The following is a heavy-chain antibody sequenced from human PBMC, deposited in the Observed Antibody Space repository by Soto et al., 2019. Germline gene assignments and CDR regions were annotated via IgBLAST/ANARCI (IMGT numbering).Heavy chain of an antibody. CDR3: AKIAGSRCYLPCDY. J-gene: IGHJ4*02. CDR2: ISGSGVST. CDR1: GFTFSSYA. Sequence: EVQLLESGGGLVQPGGSLRLSCAASGFTFSSYAMSWVHQAPGKGLEWVSAISGSGVSTYYTDSVKGRFTISRDNSKSPLYLQMNSLRAADTAVYYCAKIAGSRCYLPCDYWGQGTVVTVSS. D-gene: IGHD2-15*01. V-gene: IGHV3-23*01.